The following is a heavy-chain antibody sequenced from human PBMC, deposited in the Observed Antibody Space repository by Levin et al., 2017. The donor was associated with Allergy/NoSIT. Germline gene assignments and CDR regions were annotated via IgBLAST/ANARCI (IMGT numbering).Heavy chain of an antibody. CDR1: GFTFSSYA. J-gene: IGHJ4*02. CDR3: AGGGEDVDIVATMDY. V-gene: IGHV3-30-3*01. CDR2: ISYDGSNK. D-gene: IGHD5-12*01. Sequence: GGSLRLSCAASGFTFSSYAMHWVRQAPGKGLEWVAVISYDGSNKYYADSVKGRFTISRDNSKNTLYLQMNSLRAEDTAVYYCAGGGEDVDIVATMDYWGQGTLVTVSS.